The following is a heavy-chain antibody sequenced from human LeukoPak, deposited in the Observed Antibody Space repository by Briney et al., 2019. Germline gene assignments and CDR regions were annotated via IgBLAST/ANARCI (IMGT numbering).Heavy chain of an antibody. Sequence: PGGSLRLSCAASGFTFSSYWMHWVRQAPGKGLVWVSRINSDGSSTSYADSVKGRFTISRDNAKNTLYLQMNSLRAEDAAVYYCARAPRWGEDYFDYWGQGTLVTVSS. CDR2: INSDGSST. CDR1: GFTFSSYW. D-gene: IGHD3-16*01. CDR3: ARAPRWGEDYFDY. J-gene: IGHJ4*02. V-gene: IGHV3-74*01.